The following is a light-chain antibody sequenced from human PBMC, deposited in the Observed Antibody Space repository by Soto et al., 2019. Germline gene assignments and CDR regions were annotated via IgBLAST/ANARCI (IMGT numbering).Light chain of an antibody. CDR3: QHRSSWPWT. CDR1: QSIGHY. V-gene: IGKV3-11*01. CDR2: DAS. Sequence: EIVLTQSPATLSLSPGERATLSCRASQSIGHYLAWYKQKPGQSPRLLIYDASNRATDIPVRFSGSGSGTDFTLTISGLDPADFAVYYCQHRSSWPWTFGQGTRVEVK. J-gene: IGKJ1*01.